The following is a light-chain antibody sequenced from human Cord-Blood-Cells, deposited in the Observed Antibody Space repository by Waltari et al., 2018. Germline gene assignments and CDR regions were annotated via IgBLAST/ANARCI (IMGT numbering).Light chain of an antibody. J-gene: IGKJ4*01. Sequence: IIMTQSPATLAVSPRERATLSCSACESVSSNIAWYQQKPGPATRLLIYGASTRATGILARFSGSGSGTEFTLTISSLESEDFAVYYCQQYNNWPPAFGGGTKVEIK. CDR2: GAS. CDR3: QQYNNWPPA. CDR1: ESVSSN. V-gene: IGKV3-15*01.